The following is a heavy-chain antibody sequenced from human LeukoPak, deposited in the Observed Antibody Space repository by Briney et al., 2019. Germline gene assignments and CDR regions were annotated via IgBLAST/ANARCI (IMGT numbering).Heavy chain of an antibody. CDR3: ARDIPNYDFWSGYYTGCFDY. D-gene: IGHD3-3*01. CDR1: GGSISSSSYY. V-gene: IGHV4-39*07. CDR2: IYYSGST. Sequence: SETLSLTCTVSGGSISSSSYYWGWIRQPPGKGLEWIGSIYYSGSTYYNPSLKSRVTISVDTSKNQFSLKLSSVTAADTAVYYCARDIPNYDFWSGYYTGCFDYWGQGTLATVSS. J-gene: IGHJ4*02.